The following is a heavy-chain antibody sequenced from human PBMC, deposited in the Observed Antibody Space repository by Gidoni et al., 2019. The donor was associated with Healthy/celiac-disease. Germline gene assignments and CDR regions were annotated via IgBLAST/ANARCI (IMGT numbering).Heavy chain of an antibody. V-gene: IGHV3-15*01. D-gene: IGHD3-10*01. CDR3: TTTTLLLGLDAFDI. CDR1: GFTFSNAW. J-gene: IGHJ3*02. CDR2: IKSKTDGGTT. Sequence: EVQLVESGGGLVKPGGSLRLSCAASGFTFSNAWMSWVRQAPGKGLEWVGRIKSKTDGGTTDYAAPVKGRFTISRDDSKNTLYLQMNSLKTEDTAVYYCTTTTLLLGLDAFDIWGQGTMVTVSS.